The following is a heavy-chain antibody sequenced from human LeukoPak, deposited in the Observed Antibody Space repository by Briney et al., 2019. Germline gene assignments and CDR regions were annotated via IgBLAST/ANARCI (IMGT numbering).Heavy chain of an antibody. CDR1: GFTFSDYY. CDR2: INQDGSEK. CDR3: ARGYSSASY. J-gene: IGHJ4*02. Sequence: PGGSLRLSCAASGFTFSDYYMTWIRQAPGKGLEWVANINQDGSEKKYVDSVKGRFTVSRDNTKNSVYLQMSSLRAEDTAVYYCARGYSSASYWGQGTLVTVSS. D-gene: IGHD3-10*01. V-gene: IGHV3-7*03.